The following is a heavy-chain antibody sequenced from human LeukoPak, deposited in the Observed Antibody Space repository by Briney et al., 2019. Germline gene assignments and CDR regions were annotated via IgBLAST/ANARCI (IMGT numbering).Heavy chain of an antibody. CDR2: ISSSSGSI. CDR3: ARYVGYEASDI. CDR1: GFTFSSYS. D-gene: IGHD1-1*01. V-gene: IGHV3-48*01. Sequence: PGGSLRLSCAASGFTFSSYSMKWVRQAPGKGLEWVSYISSSSGSIYYADSVEGRFTISRDNAKNSLYLQMNSLRAEDTAVYYCARYVGYEASDIWGQGTMVTVSS. J-gene: IGHJ3*02.